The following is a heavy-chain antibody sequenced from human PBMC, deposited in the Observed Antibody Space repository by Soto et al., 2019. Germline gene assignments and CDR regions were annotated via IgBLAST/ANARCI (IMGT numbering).Heavy chain of an antibody. CDR3: AGHIAAAKRLYYYYYGMDV. J-gene: IGHJ6*02. V-gene: IGHV1-69*01. CDR1: GGTFSSYA. D-gene: IGHD6-13*01. Sequence: QVQLVQSGAEVKKPGSSVKVSCKASGGTFSSYAISWVRQAPGQGLEWMGGIIPIFGTANYAQKFQGRVTITADESTSTAYMELSSLRSEDTAVYYCAGHIAAAKRLYYYYYGMDVWGQGTTVTVSS. CDR2: IIPIFGTA.